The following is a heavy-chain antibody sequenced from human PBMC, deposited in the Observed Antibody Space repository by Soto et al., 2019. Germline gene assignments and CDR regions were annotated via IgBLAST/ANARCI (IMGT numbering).Heavy chain of an antibody. D-gene: IGHD5-12*01. Sequence: QVQLVQSGAEVKKPGSSVKVSCKASGGTFSSYTISWVRQAHGQGLEWMGRIIPILGIANYAQKFQGRVTITADNSTSTAYMELSSLRSEDTAVYYCARGRDGYNYNYWGQGTLVTVSS. CDR3: ARGRDGYNYNY. CDR1: GGTFSSYT. V-gene: IGHV1-69*02. CDR2: IIPILGIA. J-gene: IGHJ4*02.